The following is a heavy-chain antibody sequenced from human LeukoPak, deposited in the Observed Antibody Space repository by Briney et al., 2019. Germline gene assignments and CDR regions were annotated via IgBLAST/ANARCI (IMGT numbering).Heavy chain of an antibody. Sequence: SETLSLTCNVSGDSINSLDLWSWVRPPPGKGLEWIGEMYLSGTTHSNPSVKSRVTISIDKSKNQFFLNLSSVTAADTAVYYCAGLVGRYSSGLYYYYFDYWGQGTLVTVSS. D-gene: IGHD3-22*01. J-gene: IGHJ4*02. V-gene: IGHV4-4*02. CDR1: GDSINSLDL. CDR2: MYLSGTT. CDR3: AGLVGRYSSGLYYYYFDY.